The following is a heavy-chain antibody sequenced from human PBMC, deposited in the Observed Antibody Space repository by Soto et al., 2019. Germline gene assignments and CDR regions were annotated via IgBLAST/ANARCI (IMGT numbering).Heavy chain of an antibody. V-gene: IGHV2-5*02. D-gene: IGHD5-18*01. CDR3: AHRPRGYSYYFDY. Sequence: QITLKESGPTLVKPTQTLTLTCTFSGFSLSTRGVGVGWIRQPPGKALEWLALLYWDDDEGYSPSLKSRLTITKDTYKNQVVLTVTNMDPVDTATYYCAHRPRGYSYYFDYWGQGTLVTVSS. CDR2: LYWDDDE. CDR1: GFSLSTRGVG. J-gene: IGHJ4*02.